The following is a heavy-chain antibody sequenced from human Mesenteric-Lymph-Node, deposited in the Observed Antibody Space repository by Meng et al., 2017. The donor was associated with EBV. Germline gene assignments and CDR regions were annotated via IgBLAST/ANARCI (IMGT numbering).Heavy chain of an antibody. CDR3: ARASVYGDYDNWFDP. CDR2: IYHSGST. J-gene: IGHJ5*02. D-gene: IGHD4-17*01. V-gene: IGHV4-30-2*01. Sequence: HLQLQESGSGLVKPSQTLSLTCAVSGGSISNDGYSWSWIRQPPGKGLEWIGYIYHSGSTYSNPSLKSRVTISVDRSKNQFSLKLNSVTAADTAVYYCARASVYGDYDNWFDPWGQGTLVTVSS. CDR1: GGSISNDGYS.